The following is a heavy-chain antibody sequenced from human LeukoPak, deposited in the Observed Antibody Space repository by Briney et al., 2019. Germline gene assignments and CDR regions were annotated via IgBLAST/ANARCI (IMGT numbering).Heavy chain of an antibody. CDR1: GFTFSSYS. D-gene: IGHD2-15*01. CDR2: ISTSSSYI. V-gene: IGHV3-21*01. Sequence: GGSLRLSCTASGFTFSSYSMNWVRQAPGKGLEWVSSISTSSSYIYYADSVRGRFTISRDNARNSLYLQMNTLRAEDTAVYSCARGADGVSSNSRGWFDPWGQGTLVTVSS. CDR3: ARGADGVSSNSRGWFDP. J-gene: IGHJ5*02.